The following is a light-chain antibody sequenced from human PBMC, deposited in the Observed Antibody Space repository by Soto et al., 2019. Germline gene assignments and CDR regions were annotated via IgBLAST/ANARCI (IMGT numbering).Light chain of an antibody. CDR3: SSYAGRTNVV. CDR1: SSDVGGYNY. V-gene: IGLV2-8*01. Sequence: QSALTQPPSASGSPGQSVTISCTGTSSDVGGYNYVSWYQQHPGKAPKLMIYEVSKRPSGVPDRFSGSKSGNTASLTVSGPQSEDEADYYRSSYAGRTNVVFGGGTKLTVL. J-gene: IGLJ2*01. CDR2: EVS.